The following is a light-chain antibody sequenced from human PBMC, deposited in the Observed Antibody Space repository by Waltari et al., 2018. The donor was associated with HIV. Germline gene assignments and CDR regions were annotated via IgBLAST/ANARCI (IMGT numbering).Light chain of an antibody. J-gene: IGLJ3*02. V-gene: IGLV3-1*01. CDR1: QLRDXX. CDR2: QDS. Sequence: SSELTQTPSVSVAPGPTARITCSGHQLRDXXXCWYQQTPGQSPFLIIYQDSKRPSGIPERFSGSNSGNTATLTISGTQAMDEADYYCQAWDSSTAVFGGGTKLTVL. CDR3: QAWDSSTAV.